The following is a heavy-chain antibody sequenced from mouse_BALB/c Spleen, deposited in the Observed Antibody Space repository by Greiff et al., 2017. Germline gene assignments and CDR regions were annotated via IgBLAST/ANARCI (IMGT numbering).Heavy chain of an antibody. CDR1: GFTFTDYY. J-gene: IGHJ2*01. CDR3: ARDMGGSSYFDY. D-gene: IGHD1-1*01. Sequence: EVHLVESGGGLVQPGGSLRLSCATSGFTFTDYYMSWVRQPPGKALEWLGFIRNKANGYTTEYSASVKGRFTISRDNSQSILYLQMNTLRAEDSATYYCARDMGGSSYFDYWGQGTTLTVSS. CDR2: IRNKANGYTT. V-gene: IGHV7-3*02.